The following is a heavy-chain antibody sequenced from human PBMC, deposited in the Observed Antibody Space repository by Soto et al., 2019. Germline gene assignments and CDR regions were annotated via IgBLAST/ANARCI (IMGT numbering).Heavy chain of an antibody. CDR3: ARVRYYDSSGYYPFDY. Sequence: PSETLSVTCTVSGGSISSYYWSWIRQPPGKGLEWIGYIYYSGSTNYNPSLKSRVTISVDTSKNQFSLKLSSVTAADTAVYYCARVRYYDSSGYYPFDYWGQRTLVTVSS. J-gene: IGHJ4*02. V-gene: IGHV4-59*01. CDR2: IYYSGST. CDR1: GGSISSYY. D-gene: IGHD3-22*01.